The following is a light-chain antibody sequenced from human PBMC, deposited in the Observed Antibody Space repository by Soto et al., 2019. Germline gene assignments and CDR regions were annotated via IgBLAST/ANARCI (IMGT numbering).Light chain of an antibody. V-gene: IGKV2-28*01. Sequence: DIVMTQSPLSLPVTPGEPASISCRSSQSLLQTNGNTYLDWYLQKPGQPPQLLISLASNRASGVPDRFSGIGSGTDFTLKITRVEDEDVGVYYCMQALQTPWTFGQGTKVEIK. J-gene: IGKJ1*01. CDR3: MQALQTPWT. CDR2: LAS. CDR1: QSLLQTNGNTY.